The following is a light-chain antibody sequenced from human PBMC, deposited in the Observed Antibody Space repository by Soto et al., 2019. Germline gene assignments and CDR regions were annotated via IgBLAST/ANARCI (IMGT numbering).Light chain of an antibody. J-gene: IGLJ3*02. CDR2: EVS. V-gene: IGLV2-8*01. CDR3: RSYAGDIKVSV. CDR1: SSDIGLYNY. Sequence: QSALTQPPSASGSPGQSVTISCAGTSSDIGLYNYVSWYQHHPGKAPRLIIYEVSKRPSGVPDRFSGSKSGNTASLTVSGLQAEDEADYYCRSYAGDIKVSVFGGGTKLTVL.